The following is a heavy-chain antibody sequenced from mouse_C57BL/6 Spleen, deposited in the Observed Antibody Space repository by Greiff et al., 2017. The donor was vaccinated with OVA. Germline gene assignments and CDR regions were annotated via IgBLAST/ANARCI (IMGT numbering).Heavy chain of an antibody. CDR1: GYTFTDYY. V-gene: IGHV1-75*01. CDR2: IFPGSGST. D-gene: IGHD1-1*01. Sequence: QVQLQQSGPELVKPGASVKISCKASGYTFTDYYINWVKQRPGQGLEWIGWIFPGSGSTYYNEKFKGKATLTVDKSSSTAYMLLSSLTSEDSAVYFCARYYYGSSYPYDAMDYWGQGTSVTVSS. J-gene: IGHJ4*01. CDR3: ARYYYGSSYPYDAMDY.